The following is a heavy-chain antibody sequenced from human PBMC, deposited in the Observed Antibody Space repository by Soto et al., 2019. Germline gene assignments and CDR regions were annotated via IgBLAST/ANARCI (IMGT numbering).Heavy chain of an antibody. V-gene: IGHV4-34*01. CDR1: GGSFSGYY. CDR3: ARSGYGGLFDY. J-gene: IGHJ4*02. CDR2: INHSGST. D-gene: IGHD6-25*01. Sequence: PSETLSLTCAVYGGSFSGYYWSWIRQPPGKGLEWIGEINHSGSTNYNPSLKSRVTISVDTSKNQFSLKLSSVTAADTAVYYCARSGYGGLFDYWGQGTLVTVSS.